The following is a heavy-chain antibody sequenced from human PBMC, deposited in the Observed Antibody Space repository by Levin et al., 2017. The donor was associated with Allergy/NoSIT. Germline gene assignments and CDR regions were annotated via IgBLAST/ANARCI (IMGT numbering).Heavy chain of an antibody. CDR3: ARDSMVRGVNNYL. D-gene: IGHD3-10*01. CDR2: INRENGDT. J-gene: IGHJ4*02. V-gene: IGHV1-2*02. Sequence: ASVKVSCKTSGYTFTGYHMHWVRQAPGQGLEWMGRINRENGDTEYAQKFEGRVTMTRDTSIKTAYMELSRLRPDDTAIYYCARDSMVRGVNNYLWGQGTLVTVSS. CDR1: GYTFTGYH.